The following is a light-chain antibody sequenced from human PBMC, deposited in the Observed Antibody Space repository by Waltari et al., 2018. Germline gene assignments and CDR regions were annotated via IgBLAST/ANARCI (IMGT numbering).Light chain of an antibody. CDR2: EVT. Sequence: QSALTQPPSASGSPGQSITISCTGISTDVAGYDPVFWYQQHPGKAPKLLISEVTKRPSGVPDRFSGSKSDNTASLAVSGLQAEDDADYYCSSYAGGSSLMFGGGTKLTVL. CDR1: STDVAGYDP. CDR3: SSYAGGSSLM. V-gene: IGLV2-8*01. J-gene: IGLJ3*02.